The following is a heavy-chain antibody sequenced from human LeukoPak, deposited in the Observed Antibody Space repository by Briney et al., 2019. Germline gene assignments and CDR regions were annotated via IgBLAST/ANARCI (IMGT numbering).Heavy chain of an antibody. CDR3: ARGRLLWFGELIDY. Sequence: SQTLSLTSAISGDSASSNSAAWHWIRQSPSRGLEWLGRTYYRSKWYNDYAVSVKSRITINPHTSKNQFSLQLNSVTPEDTAVYYCARGRLLWFGELIDYWGQGTLVTVSS. V-gene: IGHV6-1*01. D-gene: IGHD3-10*01. CDR2: TYYRSKWYN. CDR1: GDSASSNSAA. J-gene: IGHJ4*02.